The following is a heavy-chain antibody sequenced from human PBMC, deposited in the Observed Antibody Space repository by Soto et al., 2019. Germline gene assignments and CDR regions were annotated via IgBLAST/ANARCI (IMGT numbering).Heavy chain of an antibody. Sequence: SETLSLTCTVSGGSISSYYWSWIRQPPGKGLEWIGYIYYSGSTNYNPSLKSRVTISADTSKNQFSLKLTSVTGADTAVYYCARTYDSNGYANEFDSWGQGILVTVSS. V-gene: IGHV4-59*01. CDR1: GGSISSYY. D-gene: IGHD3-22*01. J-gene: IGHJ4*02. CDR3: ARTYDSNGYANEFDS. CDR2: IYYSGST.